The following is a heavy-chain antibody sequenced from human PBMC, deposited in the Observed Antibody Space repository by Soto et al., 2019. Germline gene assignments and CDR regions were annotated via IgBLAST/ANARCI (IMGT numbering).Heavy chain of an antibody. CDR3: ARSGSEVDY. CDR2: IKEDGSEK. V-gene: IGHV3-7*01. J-gene: IGHJ4*02. CDR1: GFTFSHYW. Sequence: EVQLVESGGDLVQPGGYLRLSCAVSGFTFSHYWMTWVRQAPGKGLEWVANIKEDGSEKNYVDSVKGRFTISRDNAKNSLYLQMNSLRAEDTAVYYWARSGSEVDYWGQGTMVIGSS. D-gene: IGHD3-10*01.